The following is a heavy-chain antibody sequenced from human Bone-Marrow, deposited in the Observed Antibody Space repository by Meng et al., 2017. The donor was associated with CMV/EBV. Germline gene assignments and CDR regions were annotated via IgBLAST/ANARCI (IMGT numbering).Heavy chain of an antibody. CDR3: AINIPGTPINY. CDR1: GFTFSSYE. Sequence: GESLKISCAASGFTFSSYEMNWVRQAPGKGLEWVSYISSSGSTIYYADSVTGRFTISRDNAKNSLYLQMNSLRAEDTAVYYCAINIPGTPINYWGQGTLVTVSS. D-gene: IGHD2-21*01. J-gene: IGHJ4*02. V-gene: IGHV3-48*03. CDR2: ISSSGSTI.